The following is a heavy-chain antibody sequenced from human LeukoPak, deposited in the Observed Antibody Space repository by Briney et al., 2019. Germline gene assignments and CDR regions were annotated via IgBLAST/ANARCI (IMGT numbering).Heavy chain of an antibody. J-gene: IGHJ4*02. Sequence: PSETLSLTCTVSGGSIYSTTFYWGWIRQPPGKGLEGIGSMYYDGSTYHNPSLKRRVTISVDTSNNQFSLKLTSVTAADTAVYFCARRSDSGSDDGEDYFDYWGQGTLVTVSS. CDR2: MYYDGST. CDR3: ARRSDSGSDDGEDYFDY. CDR1: GGSIYSTTFY. V-gene: IGHV4-39*01. D-gene: IGHD1-26*01.